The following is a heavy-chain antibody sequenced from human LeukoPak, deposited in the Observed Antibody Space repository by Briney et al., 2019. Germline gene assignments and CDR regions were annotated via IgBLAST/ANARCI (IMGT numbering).Heavy chain of an antibody. D-gene: IGHD4/OR15-4a*01. J-gene: IGHJ3*02. V-gene: IGHV4-39*01. CDR3: ARHYDGGNYHDPFDI. Sequence: PSETLSLTCTVSGGSISSSRYYWGWIRQPPGKGLDWIGSISYSGSTYYNSSLKSRLTISVDTSKNQFSLRLSSVTAADTAVYYCARHYDGGNYHDPFDIWGQGTMATVSS. CDR2: ISYSGST. CDR1: GGSISSSRYY.